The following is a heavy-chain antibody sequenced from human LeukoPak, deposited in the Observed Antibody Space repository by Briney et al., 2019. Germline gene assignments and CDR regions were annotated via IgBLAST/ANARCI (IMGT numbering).Heavy chain of an antibody. V-gene: IGHV3-66*01. Sequence: GGSLRLSCAASGFTVSSNYMSWVRQAPGKGLEWVSVIYSGGSTYYADSVKGRFTISRDNSKNTLYLQMNSLRAEDTAVYYCARVGRYLGIALDYWGQGPLVTVSS. J-gene: IGHJ4*02. CDR1: GFTVSSNY. CDR3: ARVGRYLGIALDY. D-gene: IGHD1-26*01. CDR2: IYSGGST.